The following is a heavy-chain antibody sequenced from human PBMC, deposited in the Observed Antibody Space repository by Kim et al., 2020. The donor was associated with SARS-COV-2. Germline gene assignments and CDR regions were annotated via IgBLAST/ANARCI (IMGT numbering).Heavy chain of an antibody. CDR2: LYPGDSTA. CDR3: ARRQGVRGQAYYFDY. CDR1: GYSLSNYL. V-gene: IGHV5-51*01. J-gene: IGHJ4*02. D-gene: IGHD3-10*01. Sequence: GESLKISCKASGYSLSNYLIAWVRQTPGKGLEWMGILYPGDSTATYSPSFEGQITISADKSTNTAYLHWSTLEASDTGIYYCARRQGVRGQAYYFDYWGQGTLVTVSS.